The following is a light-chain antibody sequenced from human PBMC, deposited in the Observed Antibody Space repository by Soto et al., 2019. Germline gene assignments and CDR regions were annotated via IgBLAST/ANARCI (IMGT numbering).Light chain of an antibody. V-gene: IGLV2-14*01. Sequence: QSALTQPASVSGSPGESITISCTGTSRDVGAYNYVSWYQQDPGKAPKLMIYDVSSRPSGVSNRFSGSKSGHTASLTISGLQAEDEADYYCTSYTSSSTYVFGTGTKAPS. CDR3: TSYTSSSTYV. CDR2: DVS. J-gene: IGLJ1*01. CDR1: SRDVGAYNY.